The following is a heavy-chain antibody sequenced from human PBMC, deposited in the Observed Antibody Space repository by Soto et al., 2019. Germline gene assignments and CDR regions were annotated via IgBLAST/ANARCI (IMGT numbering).Heavy chain of an antibody. V-gene: IGHV1-18*01. CDR2: ISPDNGNT. CDR3: ARALGYSGYAGMDV. Sequence: QVQLVQSGGEVKKPGASVKVSCKASGYTFTIYGINWVRQAPGQGLEWMGWISPDNGNTNYAQKLQGRVTMTTDTATNTAYMELRSLRADDTAVYYCARALGYSGYAGMDVWGQWTTVTVSS. CDR1: GYTFTIYG. D-gene: IGHD5-12*01. J-gene: IGHJ6*02.